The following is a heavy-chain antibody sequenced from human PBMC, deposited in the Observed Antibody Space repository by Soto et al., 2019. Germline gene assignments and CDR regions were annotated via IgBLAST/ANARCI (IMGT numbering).Heavy chain of an antibody. CDR1: GFTFSSYA. J-gene: IGHJ6*02. Sequence: EVQLLESGGGLVQPGGSLRLSCAASGFTFSSYAMSWVRQAPGKGLEWVSAISGSGGSTYYADSVKGRFTISRDNSKNPLYLQMNSLRGEDTAVYYCAKVVAARPGGYYYGMDVWGQGTTVTVSS. CDR3: AKVVAARPGGYYYGMDV. D-gene: IGHD6-6*01. CDR2: ISGSGGST. V-gene: IGHV3-23*01.